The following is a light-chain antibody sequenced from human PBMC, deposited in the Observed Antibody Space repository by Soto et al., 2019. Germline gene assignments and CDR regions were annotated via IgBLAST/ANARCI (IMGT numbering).Light chain of an antibody. CDR3: FSHRRGDSHV. V-gene: IGLV2-14*01. CDR1: SRDVGGYNY. CDR2: GVT. J-gene: IGLJ1*01. Sequence: QSVLTQPASVSGSPGQSITISCTGTSRDVGGYNYVSWYQQYPGKAPKLMIYGVTNRPSGVSNRFSGSKTGNTASLTISGPQAEDEAYYYCFSHRRGDSHVFGTGTKVTVL.